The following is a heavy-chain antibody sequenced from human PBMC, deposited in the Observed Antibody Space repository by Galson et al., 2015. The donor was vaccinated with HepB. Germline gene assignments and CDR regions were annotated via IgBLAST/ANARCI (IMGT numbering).Heavy chain of an antibody. CDR3: SRGALTWTGYDYGSFFDY. J-gene: IGHJ4*02. V-gene: IGHV6-1*01. Sequence: CAISGDSVSSNSASWNWIRQSPSRGLEWLGMTYYRSKWYYDYAVSVKSRMSINPDTSKNQFSLQLNSVTPEDTAVYYCSRGALTWTGYDYGSFFDYWGQGSQVTVSS. CDR1: GDSVSSNSAS. CDR2: TYYRSKWYY. D-gene: IGHD5-12*01.